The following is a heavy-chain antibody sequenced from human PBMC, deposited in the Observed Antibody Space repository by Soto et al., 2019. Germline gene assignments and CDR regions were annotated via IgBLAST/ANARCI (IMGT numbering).Heavy chain of an antibody. CDR2: ISYDGSNK. J-gene: IGHJ4*02. D-gene: IGHD6-13*01. CDR1: AFTFSSYR. V-gene: IGHV3-30*18. CDR3: AKDLNPGYSSSWYGLSFDY. Sequence: GASLRLSCAASAFTFSSYRMHWVRQAPGKGLEWGAVISYDGSNKYYADSVKGRFTISRDNSKNTPYLQMNSLRAEDTAVYYCAKDLNPGYSSSWYGLSFDYWGQGTLVTVSS.